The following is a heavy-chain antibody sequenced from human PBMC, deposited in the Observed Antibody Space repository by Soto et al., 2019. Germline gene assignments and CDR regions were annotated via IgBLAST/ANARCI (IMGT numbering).Heavy chain of an antibody. V-gene: IGHV3-30*18. J-gene: IGHJ3*02. Sequence: GGSLRLSCAASGFTFSSYGMHWVRQAPGKGLEWVAVISYDGSNKYYADSVKGRFTISRDNSKNTLYLQMNSLRAEDTAVYYCAKTVRAAGTRDGYAFDIWG. D-gene: IGHD6-13*01. CDR2: ISYDGSNK. CDR3: AKTVRAAGTRDGYAFDI. CDR1: GFTFSSYG.